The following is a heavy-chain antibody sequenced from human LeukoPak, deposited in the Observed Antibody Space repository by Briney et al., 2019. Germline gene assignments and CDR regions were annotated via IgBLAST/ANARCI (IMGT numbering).Heavy chain of an antibody. J-gene: IGHJ6*02. V-gene: IGHV3-30-3*01. CDR3: ARDPDDYGDPRLGGRGYYGMDV. Sequence: PGRSLRLSCAASGFTFSSYAMHWDRQAPGKGLEGVAVISYDGSNKYYADSVKGRFTISRDNSKNTLYLQMNSLRAEDTAVYYCARDPDDYGDPRLGGRGYYGMDVWGQGATVTVSS. CDR2: ISYDGSNK. CDR1: GFTFSSYA. D-gene: IGHD4-17*01.